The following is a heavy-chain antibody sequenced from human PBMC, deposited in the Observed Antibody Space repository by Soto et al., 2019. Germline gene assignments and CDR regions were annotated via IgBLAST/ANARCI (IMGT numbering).Heavy chain of an antibody. CDR1: GFTVSSYG. D-gene: IGHD6-13*01. J-gene: IGHJ4*02. Sequence: LRLSCASSGFTVSSYGMHWVRQAPGKGLEWVAVISYDGSKKYYADSVKGRFTISRDNSKNTLYLQMNSLRVEDTAVYYCAKGGPFSIAAAGTQWGQGTLVTVSS. CDR3: AKGGPFSIAAAGTQ. CDR2: ISYDGSKK. V-gene: IGHV3-30*18.